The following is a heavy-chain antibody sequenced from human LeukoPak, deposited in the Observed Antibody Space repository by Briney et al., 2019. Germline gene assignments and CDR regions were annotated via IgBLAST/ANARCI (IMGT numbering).Heavy chain of an antibody. D-gene: IGHD6-6*01. CDR1: GGSFSGYY. CDR2: INHSGST. CDR3: ARVYSSSSGKNVFDI. V-gene: IGHV4-34*01. Sequence: SETLSLTCAVYGGSFSGYYWSWIRQPPGKGLEWIGEINHSGSTNYNPSLKSRVTISVDTSKNQFSLKLSSVTAADTAVYYCARVYSSSSGKNVFDIWGQGTMVIVSS. J-gene: IGHJ3*02.